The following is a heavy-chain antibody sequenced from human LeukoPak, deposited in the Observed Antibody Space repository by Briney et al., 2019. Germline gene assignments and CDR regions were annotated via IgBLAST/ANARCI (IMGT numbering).Heavy chain of an antibody. CDR3: ASIGTPRLDV. J-gene: IGHJ6*02. CDR2: ISSSSSYI. D-gene: IGHD1-26*01. Sequence: GGSLRLSCAASGLTVSSSYLNWVRQAPGKGLEWVSSISSSSSYIYYADSVKGRFTISRDNAKNSLYLQMNSLRAEDTAVYYCASIGTPRLDVWGQGTTVTVSS. CDR1: GLTVSSSY. V-gene: IGHV3-21*01.